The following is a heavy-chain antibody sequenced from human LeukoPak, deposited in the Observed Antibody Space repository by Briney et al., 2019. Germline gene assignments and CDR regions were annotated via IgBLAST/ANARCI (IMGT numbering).Heavy chain of an antibody. CDR1: GFVFNNYA. Sequence: GGSLRLSCAASGFVFNNYAVAWVRQAPGKGLEWVSAISESGHATYYAESVRGRFTISRDNSKNSLNLQMNSLRVEDTAVYYCARHCSTASCSWGYWGQGTLVTVSS. V-gene: IGHV3-23*01. CDR2: ISESGHAT. D-gene: IGHD2-2*01. J-gene: IGHJ4*02. CDR3: ARHCSTASCSWGY.